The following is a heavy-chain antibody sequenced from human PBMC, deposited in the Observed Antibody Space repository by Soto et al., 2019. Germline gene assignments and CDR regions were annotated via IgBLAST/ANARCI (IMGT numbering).Heavy chain of an antibody. CDR3: VRDPAADGDYGMDV. D-gene: IGHD6-13*01. CDR1: EFSFSTYN. Sequence: EVQLVESGGGLVKPGGSLRLSCVASEFSFSTYNMNWVRQAPGKGLEWVSFISSTSSHIHYADSVKGRFTISRDNAKNSLYLQMNSLRAEDTAVYYCVRDPAADGDYGMDVWGQGTTVTVSS. CDR2: ISSTSSHI. J-gene: IGHJ6*02. V-gene: IGHV3-21*01.